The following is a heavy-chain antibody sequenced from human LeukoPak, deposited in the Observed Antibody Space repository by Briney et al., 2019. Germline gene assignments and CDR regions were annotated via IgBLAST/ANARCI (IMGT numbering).Heavy chain of an antibody. J-gene: IGHJ4*02. V-gene: IGHV1-46*01. Sequence: AAKLLNTACRYRFSTCDMHWVVPAPGQELEWMGTINPGGGSTVSTQKFQGRVTMTRDTSTRTVYMELSSLRSEDTAVYYCATGDYGGNPPAYWGQGTLVTVSS. D-gene: IGHD4-23*01. CDR1: RYRFSTCD. CDR3: ATGDYGGNPPAY. CDR2: INPGGGST.